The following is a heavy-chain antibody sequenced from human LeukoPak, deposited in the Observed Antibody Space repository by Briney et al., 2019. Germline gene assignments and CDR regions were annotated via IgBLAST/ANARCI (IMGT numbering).Heavy chain of an antibody. CDR3: ARDMLYCSGGSCYSSDRFDY. CDR2: INPNSGGT. V-gene: IGHV1-2*02. CDR1: GYTFTGYY. D-gene: IGHD2-15*01. J-gene: IGHJ4*02. Sequence: ASVKVSCKASGYTFTGYYMHWVRQAPGQGLEWMGWINPNSGGTNYAQKFQGRGTMTRDTSISTAYMELSRLRSDDTAVYYCARDMLYCSGGSCYSSDRFDYWGQGTLVTVSS.